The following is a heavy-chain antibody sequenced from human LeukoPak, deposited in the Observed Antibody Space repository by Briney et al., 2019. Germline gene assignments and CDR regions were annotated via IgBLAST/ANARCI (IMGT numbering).Heavy chain of an antibody. CDR2: IQYDRTNE. D-gene: IGHD4-17*01. CDR3: AREARGYGDYRVGYYYMDV. CDR1: AFTFRSYG. V-gene: IGHV3-30*02. Sequence: GGSLRLSCAASAFTFRSYGMHWVRQAPGKGLEWVAYIQYDRTNEQYAHSVKGRFRISRDNSNNILYLQMNSLRTEDTAVYYCAREARGYGDYRVGYYYMDVWGKGTTVTVSS. J-gene: IGHJ6*03.